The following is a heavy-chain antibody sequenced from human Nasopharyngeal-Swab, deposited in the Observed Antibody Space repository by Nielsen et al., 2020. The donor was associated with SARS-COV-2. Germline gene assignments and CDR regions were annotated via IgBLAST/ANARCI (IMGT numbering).Heavy chain of an antibody. CDR1: GFTFSSCA. CDR3: AKDFRHNYDYWSGYFTN. J-gene: IGHJ4*02. Sequence: GGSLRLSCVASGFTFSSCAMTWVRQAPGPGLQWLSTISGSGHRTYYADSVKGRFTISRDNSQNTLYLQMNSLRAEDTAVYYCAKDFRHNYDYWSGYFTNWGQGTLVTVSS. D-gene: IGHD3-3*01. V-gene: IGHV3-23*01. CDR2: ISGSGHRT.